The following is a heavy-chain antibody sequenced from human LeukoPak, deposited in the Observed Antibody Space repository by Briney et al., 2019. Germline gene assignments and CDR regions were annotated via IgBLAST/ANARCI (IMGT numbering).Heavy chain of an antibody. V-gene: IGHV1-2*02. D-gene: IGHD3-10*01. J-gene: IGHJ4*02. Sequence: ASLKVSCKASGYTFTGYYMHWVRQSPRQGLEWMGWISPNSGGTNYAQKFQGRVTMTRDTSISTAYMELSRLRSDDTAVYYCARDRRGDDYFDYWGQGTLVTVSS. CDR3: ARDRRGDDYFDY. CDR2: ISPNSGGT. CDR1: GYTFTGYY.